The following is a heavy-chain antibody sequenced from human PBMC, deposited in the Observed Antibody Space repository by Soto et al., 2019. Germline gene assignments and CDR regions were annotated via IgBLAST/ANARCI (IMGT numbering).Heavy chain of an antibody. J-gene: IGHJ5*02. Sequence: SETLSLTCTVSGGSISSYYWSWIRQPPGKGLEWIGCIYYSGSTDYNPSLKSRVTISVDTSKSQFSLKLSSVTAADTAVYYCARRGSVAGTYWFDPWGQGTLVTVSS. CDR1: GGSISSYY. CDR2: IYYSGST. V-gene: IGHV4-59*08. D-gene: IGHD3-10*01. CDR3: ARRGSVAGTYWFDP.